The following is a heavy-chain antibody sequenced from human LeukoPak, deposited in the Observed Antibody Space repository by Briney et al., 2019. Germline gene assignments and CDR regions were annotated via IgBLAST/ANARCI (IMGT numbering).Heavy chain of an antibody. CDR2: ITGDGSST. V-gene: IGHV3-74*01. CDR1: EFTFSNYW. D-gene: IGHD1-1*01. Sequence: PGGSLRLSCAASEFTFSNYWMHWVRQAPGKGLVWVSWITGDGSSTRYADSVKGRFTISRDNAKNTLYLQVNSLRAEDTAVYYCARSNWPYSFDFWGQGALVTVSS. J-gene: IGHJ4*02. CDR3: ARSNWPYSFDF.